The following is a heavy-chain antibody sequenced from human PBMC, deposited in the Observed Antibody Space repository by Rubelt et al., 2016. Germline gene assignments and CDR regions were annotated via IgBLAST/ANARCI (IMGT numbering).Heavy chain of an antibody. D-gene: IGHD5-12*01. CDR3: ARDPTTRFTSTGWFDP. Sequence: QVQLVQSGAEVKKPGASVKVSCKASGYTFTSYGISWVRQAPGQGLEWMGWISAYNGNTNYAQKVQGRVTMTTETSTSTAYMELRSLRSDDTAVYYCARDPTTRFTSTGWFDPWGQGTLVTVSS. CDR1: GYTFTSYG. CDR2: ISAYNGNT. J-gene: IGHJ5*02. V-gene: IGHV1-18*01.